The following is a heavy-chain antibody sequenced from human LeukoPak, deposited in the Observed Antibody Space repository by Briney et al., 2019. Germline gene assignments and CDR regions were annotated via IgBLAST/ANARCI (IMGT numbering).Heavy chain of an antibody. J-gene: IGHJ4*02. D-gene: IGHD3-10*01. Sequence: ASVKVSCKASGYTFTGYYMHWVRQAPGQGLEWMGRINPNSGGTNYAQKFQGRVTMTRDTSISTAYMELSRLRSDDTAVYYCARSGSLLWFGELSNRGGMIYWGQGTLVTVSS. CDR1: GYTFTGYY. CDR3: ARSGSLLWFGELSNRGGMIY. V-gene: IGHV1-2*06. CDR2: INPNSGGT.